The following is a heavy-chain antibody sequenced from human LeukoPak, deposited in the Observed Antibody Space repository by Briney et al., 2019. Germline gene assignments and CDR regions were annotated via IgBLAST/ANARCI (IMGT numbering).Heavy chain of an antibody. Sequence: SETLSLTCTVSGGSISSGDYYWSWIRQPPGKGLEWIGYIYYSGSTYYNPSLKSRVTISVDTSKNQFSLKLSSVTAADTAVYYCARDRTGLITMVPEVNAFDIWGQGTMVTVSS. J-gene: IGHJ3*02. D-gene: IGHD3-10*01. V-gene: IGHV4-30-4*08. CDR1: GGSISSGDYY. CDR2: IYYSGST. CDR3: ARDRTGLITMVPEVNAFDI.